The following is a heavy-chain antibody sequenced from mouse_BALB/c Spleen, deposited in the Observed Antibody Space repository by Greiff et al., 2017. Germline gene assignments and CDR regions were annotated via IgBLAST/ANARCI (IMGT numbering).Heavy chain of an antibody. J-gene: IGHJ3*01. Sequence: EVKVEESGGGLVKPGGSLKLSCAASGFAFSSYDMSWVRQTPEKRLEWVAYISSGGGSTYYPDTVKGRFTISRDNAKNTLYLQMSSLKSEDTAMYYCARHGYGYKFAYWGQGTLVTVSA. CDR1: GFAFSSYD. D-gene: IGHD1-2*01. V-gene: IGHV5-12-1*01. CDR3: ARHGYGYKFAY. CDR2: ISSGGGST.